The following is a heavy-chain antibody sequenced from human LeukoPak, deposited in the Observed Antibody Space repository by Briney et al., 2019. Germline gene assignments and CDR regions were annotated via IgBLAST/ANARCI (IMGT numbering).Heavy chain of an antibody. D-gene: IGHD4-17*01. Sequence: SETLSLACTVSTDSISSGSYYWGWVRQSPGQGLEWIGSIVSGGSTYHNPSLKSRITMSIDTSNNQFSLKLSFVTAADTAIYYCVRDYGHFVQGNWGQGTLVTVSS. CDR3: VRDYGHFVQGN. J-gene: IGHJ4*02. V-gene: IGHV4-39*02. CDR2: IVSGGST. CDR1: TDSISSGSYY.